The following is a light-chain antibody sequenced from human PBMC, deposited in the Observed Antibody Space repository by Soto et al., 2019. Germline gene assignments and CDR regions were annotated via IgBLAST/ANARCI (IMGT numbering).Light chain of an antibody. V-gene: IGKV3-11*01. J-gene: IGKJ5*01. Sequence: EIVLTQSPGTLSLSLGERATLSCRASQSVSRYLAWYQQKPGQAPRLLIYDASNRATGIPARFSGSGSGTDFTLTIRSLEPEDFAVYYCQQRSNWPVTFGQGTRLEIK. CDR3: QQRSNWPVT. CDR1: QSVSRY. CDR2: DAS.